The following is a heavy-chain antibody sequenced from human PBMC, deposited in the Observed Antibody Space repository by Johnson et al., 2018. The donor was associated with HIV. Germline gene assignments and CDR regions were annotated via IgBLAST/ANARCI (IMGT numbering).Heavy chain of an antibody. CDR2: ISYDGCNK. Sequence: QVLLVESGGGVVQPGRSLRLSCAASGFTFSSYAMHWVRQAPGKGLEWVAVISYDGCNKYYADSVKGRFTISRDNSKNTLYLQMNSLRAEDTAVYYCARDPRGSLGRRVGATYSAFDIWGQGTMVTVSS. J-gene: IGHJ3*02. CDR1: GFTFSSYA. CDR3: ARDPRGSLGRRVGATYSAFDI. D-gene: IGHD1-26*01. V-gene: IGHV3-30*04.